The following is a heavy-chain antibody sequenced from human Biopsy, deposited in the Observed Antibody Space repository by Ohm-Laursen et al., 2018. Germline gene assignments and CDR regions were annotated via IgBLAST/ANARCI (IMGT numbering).Heavy chain of an antibody. CDR2: LSGSGGTT. V-gene: IGHV3-23*01. J-gene: IGHJ4*02. CDR3: AKTFHGSSFLYDY. Sequence: SLKLSCSAPGFTFSSYGMGWVRQAPGKGLEWVSVLSGSGGTTYYADSVKGRFTISRDNSKNTLYLQMNSLTAEDTAVYYCAKTFHGSSFLYDYWGQGTLVTVSS. D-gene: IGHD2-15*01. CDR1: GFTFSSYG.